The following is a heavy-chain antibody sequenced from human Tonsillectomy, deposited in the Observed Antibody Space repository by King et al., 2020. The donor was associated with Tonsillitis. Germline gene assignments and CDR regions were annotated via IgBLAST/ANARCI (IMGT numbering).Heavy chain of an antibody. CDR1: GDSLSSYY. J-gene: IGHJ6*03. CDR3: ARRDYDFWSGPTEDYYYYMDV. Sequence: VQLQESGPGLVKPSETLSLTCTVSGDSLSSYYWSWIRQPPGKGLEWIGYIYYSGSTNYNPSLKSRVTISVDTSKNQFSLKLSSVTAADTAVYYCARRDYDFWSGPTEDYYYYMDVWGKGTTVTVSS. D-gene: IGHD3-3*01. CDR2: IYYSGST. V-gene: IGHV4-59*08.